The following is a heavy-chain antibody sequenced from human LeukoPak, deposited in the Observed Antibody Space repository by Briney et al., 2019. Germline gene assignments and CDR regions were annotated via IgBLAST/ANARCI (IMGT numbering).Heavy chain of an antibody. J-gene: IGHJ4*02. V-gene: IGHV4-31*03. CDR1: GGSINNGGYY. D-gene: IGHD2-2*02. Sequence: SETLFLTCTVSGGSINNGGYYWSWIRQHPGKGLEWIGYIYYSGSTYYNPSLESRVTISLDTSMNQFSLRLNSVTAADTAVYYCAISDGYCTSTTCYNPFDYWGQGTLVTVSS. CDR3: AISDGYCTSTTCYNPFDY. CDR2: IYYSGST.